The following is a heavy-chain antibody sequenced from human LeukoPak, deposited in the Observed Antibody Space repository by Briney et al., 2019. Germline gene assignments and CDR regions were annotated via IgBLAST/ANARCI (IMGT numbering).Heavy chain of an antibody. V-gene: IGHV3-23*01. CDR1: GFTFSNYA. D-gene: IGHD6-13*01. Sequence: PGGSLRLSCAASGFTFSNYAMSWVRQAPGKGLEWVSAIDSTGSSRYYADSVKGQFTFSRDNSKNTLSLQMNSLRVEDTAVYYCAIPPTGTIAASGTGAHWGQGTLVTVSS. CDR3: AIPPTGTIAASGTGAH. J-gene: IGHJ4*02. CDR2: IDSTGSSR.